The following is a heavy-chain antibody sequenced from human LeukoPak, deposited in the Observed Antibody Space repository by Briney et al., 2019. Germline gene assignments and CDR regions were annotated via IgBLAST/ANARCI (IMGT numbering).Heavy chain of an antibody. CDR2: VFYSGNT. V-gene: IGHV4-59*01. D-gene: IGHD5-18*01. CDR1: SGSISSYY. J-gene: IGHJ4*02. CDR3: ARGGGHSYGSFDY. Sequence: SETLSLTCTVSSGSISSYYWTWIRQSPGKGLEWIGNVFYSGNTKYNPSLKSRVTMLVDTSKNQFSLNLRYVTAADTAVYYCARGGGHSYGSFDYWGQGTLVTVSS.